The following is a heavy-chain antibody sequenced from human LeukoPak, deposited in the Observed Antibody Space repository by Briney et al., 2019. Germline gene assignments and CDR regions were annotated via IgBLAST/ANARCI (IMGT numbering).Heavy chain of an antibody. D-gene: IGHD1-26*01. Sequence: SETLSLTCTASGDSITNSNYYWGWVRQSPGRGLEWLGNIFYNGGPYYNPSFKSRVVISVDTSKNHFSLTLNAVTAADTAVYHCASYSGIYSAFEIWSQGTLVTVSS. CDR3: ASYSGIYSAFEI. J-gene: IGHJ3*02. CDR1: GDSITNSNYY. V-gene: IGHV4-39*07. CDR2: IFYNGGP.